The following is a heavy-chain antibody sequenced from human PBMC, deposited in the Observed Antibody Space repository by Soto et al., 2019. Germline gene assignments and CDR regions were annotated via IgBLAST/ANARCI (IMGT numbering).Heavy chain of an antibody. Sequence: SVKVSCKASGGTFSSYAISWVRQAPGQGLEWMGGITPIFGTANYAQKFQGRVTITADKSTSTAYMELSSLRSEDTAVYYCASSYYYDSSGPEWGYWGQGTLVTVSS. V-gene: IGHV1-69*06. J-gene: IGHJ4*02. CDR3: ASSYYYDSSGPEWGY. D-gene: IGHD3-22*01. CDR1: GGTFSSYA. CDR2: ITPIFGTA.